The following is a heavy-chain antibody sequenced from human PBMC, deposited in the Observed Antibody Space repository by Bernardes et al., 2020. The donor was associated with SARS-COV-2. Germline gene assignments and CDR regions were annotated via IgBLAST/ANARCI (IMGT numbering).Heavy chain of an antibody. V-gene: IGHV1-24*01. D-gene: IGHD5-12*01. CDR3: ATGSLFNTAYERSFWYFDL. Sequence: ASVKVSCRVSGYTVSEFSMHWVRQAPGKGLEWMGGFDPEDGEIIYAQKFRGRVTMTEDTSTDTAYMELSSLGSDDTAVYYCATGSLFNTAYERSFWYFDLWGHGTPVAVSS. CDR2: FDPEDGEI. J-gene: IGHJ2*01. CDR1: GYTVSEFS.